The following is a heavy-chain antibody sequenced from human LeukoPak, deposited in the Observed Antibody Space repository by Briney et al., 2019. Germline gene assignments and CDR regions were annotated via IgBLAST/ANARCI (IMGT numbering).Heavy chain of an antibody. CDR3: ARTQKYYDLWSGMN. CDR2: ISSSGSAD. V-gene: IGHV3-11*04. J-gene: IGHJ4*02. CDR1: GFTFSDYY. D-gene: IGHD3-3*01. Sequence: PGGSLRLSCAASGFTFSDYYMTWIRQAPGKGLEWISYISSSGSADYYADSVQGRFTVSRDNAKSSLYLQMNSLRAEDTAVYYCARTQKYYDLWSGMNWGQGTLVTVSS.